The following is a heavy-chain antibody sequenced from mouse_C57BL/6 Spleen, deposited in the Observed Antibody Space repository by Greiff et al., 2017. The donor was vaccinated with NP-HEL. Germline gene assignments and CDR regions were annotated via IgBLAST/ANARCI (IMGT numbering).Heavy chain of an antibody. CDR2: IYPGSGNT. V-gene: IGHV1-76*01. CDR3: ARGEAAMDY. Sequence: QVQLQQSGAELVRPGASVKLSCKASSYTFTDYYINWVKQRPGQGLEWIARIYPGSGNTYYNEKFKGKATLTAEKSSSTADMQLSSLTSEDAAVYFCARGEAAMDYWGQGTSVTVSS. CDR1: SYTFTDYY. J-gene: IGHJ4*01.